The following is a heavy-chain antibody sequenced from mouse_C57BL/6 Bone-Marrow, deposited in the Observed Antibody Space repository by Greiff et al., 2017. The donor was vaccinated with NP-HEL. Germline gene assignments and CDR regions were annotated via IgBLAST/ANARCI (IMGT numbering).Heavy chain of an antibody. Sequence: EVHLVESGGGLVKPGGSLKLSRAASGFTFSSYAMSWVRQTPEKRLEWVATISDGGSYTYYPDNVKGRFTISRDNAKNNLYLQMSHLKSEDTAMYYCARAPYGNYRSWFAYWGQGTLVTVSA. CDR3: ARAPYGNYRSWFAY. D-gene: IGHD2-1*01. V-gene: IGHV5-4*01. CDR1: GFTFSSYA. J-gene: IGHJ3*01. CDR2: ISDGGSYT.